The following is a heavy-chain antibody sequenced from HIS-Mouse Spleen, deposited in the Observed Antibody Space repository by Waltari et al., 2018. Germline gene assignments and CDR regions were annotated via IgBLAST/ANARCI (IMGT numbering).Heavy chain of an antibody. CDR1: GFAFSSYG. CDR3: AKDKHHAFDY. V-gene: IGHV3-30*18. CDR2: ISYDGSNK. J-gene: IGHJ4*02. Sequence: QVQLVESGGGVVQHGRSLRLSRAASGFAFSSYGMHWVRQAPGKGLEWVAVISYDGSNKYYADSVKGRFTISRDNSKNTLYLQMNSLRAEDTAVYYCAKDKHHAFDYWGQGTLVTVSS.